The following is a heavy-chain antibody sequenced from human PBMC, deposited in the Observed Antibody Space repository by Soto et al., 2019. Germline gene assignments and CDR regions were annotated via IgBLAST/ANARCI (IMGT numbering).Heavy chain of an antibody. J-gene: IGHJ6*02. D-gene: IGHD6-6*01. CDR1: GGTFTTYA. V-gene: IGHV1-69*01. CDR2: IIPIFGTA. CDR3: ARDLIAARRRVFYYYGMDV. Sequence: QVQLVQSGAEVKKPGSSVKVSCKAYGGTFTTYAISWVRQAPGQGLEWMGGIIPIFGTANYAQKFQGRVTINADESTSTAYMELSSLRSEDTAVYYCARDLIAARRRVFYYYGMDVWGQGTTVTVSS.